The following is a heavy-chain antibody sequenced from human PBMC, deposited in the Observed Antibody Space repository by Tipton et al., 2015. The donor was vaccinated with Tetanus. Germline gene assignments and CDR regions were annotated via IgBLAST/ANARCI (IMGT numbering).Heavy chain of an antibody. CDR2: IYFAGNT. Sequence: TLSLTCTVSGGSISSSSYYWGWIRQSPGKGLEWIGGIYFAGNTFYNPSLKSRVTISVDTSKNQFSLNLSSVTAADTALYYCARHPDYGDYSDYYYGMDVWGQGTTVTVSS. D-gene: IGHD4-17*01. J-gene: IGHJ6*02. CDR1: GGSISSSSYY. CDR3: ARHPDYGDYSDYYYGMDV. V-gene: IGHV4-39*01.